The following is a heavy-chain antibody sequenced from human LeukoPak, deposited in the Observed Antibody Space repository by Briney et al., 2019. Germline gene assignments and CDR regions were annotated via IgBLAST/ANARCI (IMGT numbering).Heavy chain of an antibody. D-gene: IGHD2-2*01. CDR3: AKATYYCSSTSCSPYYFDY. CDR2: IYYSGNT. J-gene: IGHJ4*02. CDR1: GGSISPYY. Sequence: SETLSLTCTVSGGSISPYYWSWIRQPPGKGLEWLGYIYYSGNTDYNPSLKSRVAISVDTSKNQFSLKLSSVTAADTAVYYCAKATYYCSSTSCSPYYFDYWGQGTLVTVSS. V-gene: IGHV4-59*01.